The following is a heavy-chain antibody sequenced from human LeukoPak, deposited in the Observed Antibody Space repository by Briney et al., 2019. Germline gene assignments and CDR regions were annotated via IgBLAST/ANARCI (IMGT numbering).Heavy chain of an antibody. CDR1: GLSSTIYW. CDR2: IKLDENTA. CDR3: AKDLVGVRGNDAFDI. J-gene: IGHJ3*02. Sequence: GGSLRLSCAASGLSSTIYWMHWVRQVPGKGLVWVSRIKLDENTAYYADFVKGRFTISRDNSKNTLYLQMNSLRAEDTAVYYCAKDLVGVRGNDAFDIWGQGTMVTVSS. V-gene: IGHV3-74*01. D-gene: IGHD2-15*01.